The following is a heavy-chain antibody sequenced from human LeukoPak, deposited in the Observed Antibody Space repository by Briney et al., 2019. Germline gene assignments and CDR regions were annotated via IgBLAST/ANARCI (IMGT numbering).Heavy chain of an antibody. J-gene: IGHJ3*02. CDR3: ARDGSGGPAAGDAFDI. D-gene: IGHD6-13*01. CDR1: GFTVSSNY. CDR2: IYSGGST. V-gene: IGHV3-53*04. Sequence: GGSLRLSCAASGFTVSSNYMSWVRQAPGKGLEWVSVIYSGGSTYYADSVKGRFTISRHNSKNTLHLQMNSLRAEDTAVYYCARDGSGGPAAGDAFDIWGQGTMVTVSS.